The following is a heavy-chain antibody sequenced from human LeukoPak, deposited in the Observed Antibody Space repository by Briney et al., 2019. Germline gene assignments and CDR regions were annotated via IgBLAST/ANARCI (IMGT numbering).Heavy chain of an antibody. CDR1: SGSIRTYY. CDR3: AREPRSSSDPYYSDF. Sequence: SETLSLTCTVSSGSIRTYYWSWIRQPPGKGLEWIGYIYYSGSTNYNPSLKSRVTISVDMSKNQFSLKLSSVTAADTAVYYCAREPRSSSDPYYSDFWGQGTLVTVSS. D-gene: IGHD6-25*01. CDR2: IYYSGST. V-gene: IGHV4-59*01. J-gene: IGHJ4*02.